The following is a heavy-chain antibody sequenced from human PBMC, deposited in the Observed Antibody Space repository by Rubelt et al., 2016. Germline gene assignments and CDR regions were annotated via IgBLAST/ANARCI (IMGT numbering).Heavy chain of an antibody. CDR3: AHNVDTAMADY. D-gene: IGHD5-18*01. Sequence: QITLKESGPTLVKPTQTLTLTCTFSGFSLSTSGVGVGWIRQPPGKALEWLALIYWDDDKRYSPSLKSRLTITKDTSQNQVVLTMTNMEPGETATYYCAHNVDTAMADYWGQGTLVTVSS. J-gene: IGHJ4*02. CDR2: IYWDDDK. CDR1: GFSLSTSGVG. V-gene: IGHV2-5*02.